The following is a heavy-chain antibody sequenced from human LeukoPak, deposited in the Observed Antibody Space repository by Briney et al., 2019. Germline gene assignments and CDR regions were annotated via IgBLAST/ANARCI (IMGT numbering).Heavy chain of an antibody. D-gene: IGHD2-2*01. V-gene: IGHV4-59*12. Sequence: SETLSLTCTVSGGSISSYYWSWIRQPPGEGLEWIGYIYYSGSTNYNPSLKSRVTISVDTSKNQFSLQLISVTAADTAVYYCARYYCASSSCPGVDYWGRGTLVTVSS. CDR2: IYYSGST. CDR1: GGSISSYY. CDR3: ARYYCASSSCPGVDY. J-gene: IGHJ4*02.